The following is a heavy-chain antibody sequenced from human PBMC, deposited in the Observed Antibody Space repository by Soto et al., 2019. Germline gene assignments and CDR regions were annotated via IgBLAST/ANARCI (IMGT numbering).Heavy chain of an antibody. J-gene: IGHJ4*02. V-gene: IGHV3-23*01. CDR2: ISGSGEIT. Sequence: EVQLLESGGGLVQPGGSLRLSCAASGFTFSSYAMSWVRQAPGKGLDWVSVISGSGEITHYADSVKGRFTISRDNSKNTLYLQMNGLRAEDTAVYYCAKGSIAVAGYHHCFDDWGQGTLVTVSS. CDR3: AKGSIAVAGYHHCFDD. D-gene: IGHD6-19*01. CDR1: GFTFSSYA.